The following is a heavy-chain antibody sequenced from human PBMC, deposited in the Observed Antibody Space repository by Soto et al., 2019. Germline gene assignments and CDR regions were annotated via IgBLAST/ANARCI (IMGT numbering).Heavy chain of an antibody. V-gene: IGHV3-74*03. Sequence: EVQLVESGGGLVQPGGSLRLSCAASGFTFSNYWMYWVRQAPGKGLVWVSRVNNDGTDTTHADSVKGRFTISRDNAENTLYLQMNSLRAEDAAVYYCARGGLQHALDVWGQGSMVTVSS. CDR3: ARGGLQHALDV. D-gene: IGHD6-13*01. CDR2: VNNDGTDT. J-gene: IGHJ6*02. CDR1: GFTFSNYW.